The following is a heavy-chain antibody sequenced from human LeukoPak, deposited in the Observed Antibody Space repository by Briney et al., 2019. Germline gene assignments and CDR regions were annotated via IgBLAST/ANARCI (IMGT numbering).Heavy chain of an antibody. V-gene: IGHV1-46*01. CDR2: INPSGGST. CDR3: AREMATISVLDY. Sequence: GASVKVSCKASGYTFTSYYMHWVRQAPGQGLEWMGIINPSGGSTSYAQKFQGRVTRTRDMSTSTVYMELSSLRSEDTAVYYCAREMATISVLDYWGQGTLVTVSS. CDR1: GYTFTSYY. J-gene: IGHJ4*02. D-gene: IGHD5-24*01.